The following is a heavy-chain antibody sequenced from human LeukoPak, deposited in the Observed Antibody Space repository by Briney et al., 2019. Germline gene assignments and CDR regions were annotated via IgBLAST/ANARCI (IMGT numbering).Heavy chain of an antibody. CDR3: ARESYYEWGPFDY. D-gene: IGHD1-26*01. V-gene: IGHV4-59*01. Sequence: SETLSLTCVVSGCSMNTYYWSWIRQPPGKGLEWIGYVSYSGNTHYNASLKSRVTISVDTSKNQFSLKLSSVTAADTAVYYCARESYYEWGPFDYWGQGTLVTVSS. CDR1: GCSMNTYY. CDR2: VSYSGNT. J-gene: IGHJ4*02.